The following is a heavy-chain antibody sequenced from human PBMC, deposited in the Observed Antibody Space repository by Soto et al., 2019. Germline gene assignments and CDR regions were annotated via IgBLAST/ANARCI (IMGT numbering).Heavy chain of an antibody. J-gene: IGHJ4*02. V-gene: IGHV3-73*01. CDR1: GFTFSGSA. CDR3: SRVEYVTSSPIG. CDR2: IRTKSNGYAT. Sequence: GGSLRLSCAASGFTFSGSAIHWVRQASGKGLEWVARIRTKSNGYATTYAASVKGRFTISRDDPKNMAYLQMNCLKTEDTAMYYCSRVEYVTSSPIGWGQGTLVTVSS. D-gene: IGHD6-6*01.